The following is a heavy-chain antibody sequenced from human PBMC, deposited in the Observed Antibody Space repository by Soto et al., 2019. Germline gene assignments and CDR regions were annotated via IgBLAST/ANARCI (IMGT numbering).Heavy chain of an antibody. CDR1: GFTFSSYG. Sequence: PGGSLRLSCAASGFTFSSYGMHWVRQAPGKGLEWVAVISYDGSNKYYADSVKGRFTISRDNSKNTLYLQMNSLRAEDTAVYYCATGYSYCYDAGMDVWGQGTTVTVS. V-gene: IGHV3-30*03. CDR2: ISYDGSNK. CDR3: ATGYSYCYDAGMDV. D-gene: IGHD5-18*01. J-gene: IGHJ6*02.